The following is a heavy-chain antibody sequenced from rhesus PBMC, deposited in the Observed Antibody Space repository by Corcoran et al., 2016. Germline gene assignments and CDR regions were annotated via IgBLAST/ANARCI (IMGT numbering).Heavy chain of an antibody. J-gene: IGHJ4*01. V-gene: IGHV4-169*01. CDR1: GGSISSNY. CDR2: IYGSTGRT. CDR3: ARWIDYGDF. D-gene: IGHD5-12*01. Sequence: QVQLLESGPGLVKPSETLSVTCAVSGGSISSNYWNWNRPAPGKGLEWIGYIYGSTGRTICHSSLTSRVTLSVDTSKNQVSLKVNSVTAADTAVYYCARWIDYGDFWGQGVLVTVSS.